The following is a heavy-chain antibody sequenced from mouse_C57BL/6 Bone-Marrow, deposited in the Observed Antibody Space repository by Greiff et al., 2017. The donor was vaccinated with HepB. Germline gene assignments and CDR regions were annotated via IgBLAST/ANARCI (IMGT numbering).Heavy chain of an antibody. CDR2: ISDGGSYT. J-gene: IGHJ3*01. V-gene: IGHV5-4*01. D-gene: IGHD3-3*01. CDR3: LRGCLGGFAY. Sequence: EVQGVESGGGLVKPGGSLKLSCAASGFTFSSYAMSWVRQTPEKRLEWVATISDGGSYTYYPDNVKGRFTISRDNAKNNLYLQMSHLKSEDTAMYYCLRGCLGGFAYWGQGTLVTVSA. CDR1: GFTFSSYA.